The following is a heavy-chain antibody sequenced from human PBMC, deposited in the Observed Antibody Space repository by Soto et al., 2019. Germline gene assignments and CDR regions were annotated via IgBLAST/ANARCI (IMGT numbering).Heavy chain of an antibody. J-gene: IGHJ4*02. Sequence: GGSLRLSCASSGFNFRTFTMHWVRQAPGKGLEWVAGISYDGINAYYADSVKGRFAISRDNSKNTVSLQINSLRPADTAAYYCAKDGVNYASLSPVDYWGQGTLVTVSS. D-gene: IGHD2-2*01. CDR2: ISYDGINA. V-gene: IGHV3-30*09. CDR3: AKDGVNYASLSPVDY. CDR1: GFNFRTFT.